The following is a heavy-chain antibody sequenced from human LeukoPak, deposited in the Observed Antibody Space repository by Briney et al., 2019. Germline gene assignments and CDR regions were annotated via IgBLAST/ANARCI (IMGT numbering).Heavy chain of an antibody. Sequence: SETLSLTCAVYGGSFSGYYWSWIRQPPGKGLEWIREINHSGSTNYNPSHKSRVTISVDTSKNQFSLKLSSVTAADTAVYYCARDKFSNTKRDGSYYFDYWGQGTLVTVSS. D-gene: IGHD5-24*01. V-gene: IGHV4-34*01. CDR2: INHSGST. CDR1: GGSFSGYY. J-gene: IGHJ4*02. CDR3: ARDKFSNTKRDGSYYFDY.